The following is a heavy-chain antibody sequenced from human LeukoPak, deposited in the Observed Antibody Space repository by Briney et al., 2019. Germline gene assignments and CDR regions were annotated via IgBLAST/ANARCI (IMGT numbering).Heavy chain of an antibody. D-gene: IGHD3-22*01. Sequence: GASVKVSCKASGGTFSSYAISWVRQAPGQGLEWMGGIIPIFGTANYAQKFQGRVTITADESTSTAYMELSSLRSEDTAVYYCARDSPDSSGYYYYMDVWGKGTTVTISS. J-gene: IGHJ6*03. CDR1: GGTFSSYA. CDR2: IIPIFGTA. V-gene: IGHV1-69*13. CDR3: ARDSPDSSGYYYYMDV.